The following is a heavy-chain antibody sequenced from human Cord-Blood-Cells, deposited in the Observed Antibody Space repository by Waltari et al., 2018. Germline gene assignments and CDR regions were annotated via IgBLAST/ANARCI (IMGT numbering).Heavy chain of an antibody. J-gene: IGHJ4*02. Sequence: EVQLVQSGAEVKKPGESLKISCKGSGYSFTSYWIGWVRPLPGKVLGWMGIIYPGDYDTRYSPSFQGQVTISADKSISTAYLQWSSRKASDTAMYYCARQIPAADYWGQGTLVTVSS. CDR2: IYPGDYDT. CDR3: ARQIPAADY. CDR1: GYSFTSYW. V-gene: IGHV5-51*01. D-gene: IGHD2-2*01.